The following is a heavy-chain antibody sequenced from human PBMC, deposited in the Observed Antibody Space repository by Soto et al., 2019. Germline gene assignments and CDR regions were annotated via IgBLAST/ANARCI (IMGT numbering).Heavy chain of an antibody. CDR1: GGSISSGDYY. CDR3: ARDFKYYDFWSGFDI. J-gene: IGHJ3*02. D-gene: IGHD3-3*01. CDR2: IYYSEST. V-gene: IGHV4-30-4*01. Sequence: QVQLQESGPGLVKPSQTLSLTCTVSGGSISSGDYYWSWIRQPPGKGLEWIGYIYYSESTYYNPSLKSRVTISVDTSKNQFSLKLSSVTAADTAVYYCARDFKYYDFWSGFDIWGQGTMVTVSS.